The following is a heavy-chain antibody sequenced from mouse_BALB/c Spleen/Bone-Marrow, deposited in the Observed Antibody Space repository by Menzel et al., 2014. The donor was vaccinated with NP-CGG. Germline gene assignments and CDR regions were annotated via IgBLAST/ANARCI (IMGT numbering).Heavy chain of an antibody. CDR1: GFNVKDTY. CDR3: ASYVYGYYFDY. D-gene: IGHD2-2*01. J-gene: IGHJ2*01. CDR2: IDPANGNT. Sequence: VQLQQSGAELVKPGASVKLSCTASGFNVKDTYIHWVKQRPEQGLEWIGRIDPANGNTKYDPKFQGKATITADTSFNTAYLQLSSLTSEDTAVYYCASYVYGYYFDYWGQGTTLTVSS. V-gene: IGHV14-3*02.